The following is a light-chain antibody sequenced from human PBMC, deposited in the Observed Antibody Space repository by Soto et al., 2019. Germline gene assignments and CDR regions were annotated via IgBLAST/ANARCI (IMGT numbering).Light chain of an antibody. CDR2: GAS. J-gene: IGKJ5*01. CDR3: QQYNNWLT. CDR1: QSVSSN. V-gene: IGKV3-15*01. Sequence: EVVMTHSAATLSVSPGERATLSCRASQSVSSNLAWYQQKPGQAPRLLIYGASTRATGIPARFSGSGSGTEFTLTISSLQSEDFAVYSCQQYNNWLTFGQGTRLENK.